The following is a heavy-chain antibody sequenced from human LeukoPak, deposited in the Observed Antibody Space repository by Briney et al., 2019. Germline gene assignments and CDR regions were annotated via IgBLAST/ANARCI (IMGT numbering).Heavy chain of an antibody. D-gene: IGHD3-3*01. CDR1: GYTFTSYG. J-gene: IGHJ6*03. V-gene: IGHV1-18*01. CDR2: ISAYIGNT. CDR3: ARDGFTIFGVVIIRDYYYYMDV. Sequence: ASVKVSCKASGYTFTSYGISWVRQAPGKGLEWMGWISAYIGNTNYAQKLQGRVTMTTDTSTSTAYMELRTLRSDDTAVYYCARDGFTIFGVVIIRDYYYYMDVWGKGTTVTVSS.